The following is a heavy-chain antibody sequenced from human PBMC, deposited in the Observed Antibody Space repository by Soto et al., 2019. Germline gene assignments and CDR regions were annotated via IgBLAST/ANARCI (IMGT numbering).Heavy chain of an antibody. CDR3: ARPYYDILTGYYTRKYYFDY. CDR1: GYTFTSYG. D-gene: IGHD3-9*01. J-gene: IGHJ4*02. Sequence: GASVKVSCKASGYTFTSYGISWVRQAPGQGLEWMGWISAYNGNTNYAQKLQGRVTMTTDTSTSTAYMELRSLRSDDTAVYYCARPYYDILTGYYTRKYYFDYWGQGTLVTVSS. V-gene: IGHV1-18*01. CDR2: ISAYNGNT.